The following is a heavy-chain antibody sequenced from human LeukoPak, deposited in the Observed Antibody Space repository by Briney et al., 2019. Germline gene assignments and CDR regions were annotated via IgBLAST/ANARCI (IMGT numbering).Heavy chain of an antibody. J-gene: IGHJ6*03. CDR1: GYTFTSYD. V-gene: IGHV1-8*03. CDR2: MNPNSGNT. D-gene: IGHD3-9*01. CDR3: ARADYDILTGYPSLNYYYYYMDV. Sequence: ASVKVSCKASGYTFTSYDINWVRQATEQGLEWMGWMNPNSGNTGYAQKFQGRVTITRNTSISTAYMELSSLRSEDTAVYYCARADYDILTGYPSLNYYYYYMDVWGKGTTVTVSS.